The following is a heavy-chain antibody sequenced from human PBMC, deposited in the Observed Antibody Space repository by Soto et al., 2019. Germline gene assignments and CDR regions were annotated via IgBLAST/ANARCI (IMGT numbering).Heavy chain of an antibody. CDR1: GDIVSSNSAG. CDR3: TGITWFRGMDV. V-gene: IGHV6-1*01. CDR2: TYYKSKWNN. J-gene: IGHJ6*02. D-gene: IGHD3-10*01. Sequence: SQTLLLTCVISGDIVSSNSAGWNWIRQSPSRGLEWLGRTYYKSKWNNDYALSVKSRITINPDTSKNQFSLHLYSVTPEDTAVYYCTGITWFRGMDVWGQGTPVTVSS.